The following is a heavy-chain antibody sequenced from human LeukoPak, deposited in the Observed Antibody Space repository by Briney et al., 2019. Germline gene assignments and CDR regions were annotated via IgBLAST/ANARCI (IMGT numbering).Heavy chain of an antibody. J-gene: IGHJ3*02. D-gene: IGHD3-22*01. CDR2: ISAYNGNT. V-gene: IGHV1-18*01. CDR3: ARDYDSSGWSAFDI. CDR1: GYTFTSYG. Sequence: ASVKVSCKASGYTFTSYGISWVRQAPGQGLEWMGWISAYNGNTNYAQKLQGRVTMTTDTSTSTAYMELRSLRSDDTAVYYCARDYDSSGWSAFDIWGQGTMVIVSS.